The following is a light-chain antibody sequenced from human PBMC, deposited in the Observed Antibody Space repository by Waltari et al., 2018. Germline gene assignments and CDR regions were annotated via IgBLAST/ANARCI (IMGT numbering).Light chain of an antibody. CDR3: QSHDGSVSGPM. CDR1: SSHIGAGYD. V-gene: IGLV1-40*01. J-gene: IGLJ3*02. Sequence: QSVLTPPPSVSGAPGQRVTISCTGSSSHIGAGYDVHWHQQLPGTAPRLLIFGNNKRPSGVPDRFSGSKSGTSAFLAITGLQAEDEGDYYCQSHDGSVSGPMFGGGTKLTVL. CDR2: GNN.